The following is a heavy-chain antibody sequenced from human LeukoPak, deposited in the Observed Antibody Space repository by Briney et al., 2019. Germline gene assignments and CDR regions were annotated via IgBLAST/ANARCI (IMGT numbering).Heavy chain of an antibody. V-gene: IGHV1-2*02. CDR2: INPNSGGT. J-gene: IGHJ4*02. D-gene: IGHD6-13*01. CDR1: GYTFTGYY. Sequence: ASVKVSCKSSGYTFTGYYMHWVRPAPGQGLEWMGWINPNSGGTNYAQKFQGRVTMTRDTSISTAYMELSRLRSDDTAVYYCARGVLSSWYGTYYFDYWGQGTLVTVSS. CDR3: ARGVLSSWYGTYYFDY.